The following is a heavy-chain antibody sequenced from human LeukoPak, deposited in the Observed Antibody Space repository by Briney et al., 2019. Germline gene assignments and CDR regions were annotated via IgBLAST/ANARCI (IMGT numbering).Heavy chain of an antibody. CDR3: ARDRPQRGYSYAALDY. J-gene: IGHJ4*02. CDR2: ISSSGSTI. D-gene: IGHD5-18*01. Sequence: GGSLRLSCAASGFTVSSDYMSWVRQAPGKGLEWVSYISSSGSTIYYADSVKGRFTISRDNAKNSLYLQMNSLRAEDTAVYYCARDRPQRGYSYAALDYWGQGTLVTVSS. CDR1: GFTVSSDY. V-gene: IGHV3-11*04.